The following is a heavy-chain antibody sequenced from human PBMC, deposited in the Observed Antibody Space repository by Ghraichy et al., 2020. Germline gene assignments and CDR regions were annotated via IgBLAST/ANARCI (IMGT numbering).Heavy chain of an antibody. Sequence: SETLSLTCTVSGGSISSYYWSWIRQPPGKGLEWIGYIYYSGSTNYNPSLKSRVTISVDTSKNQFSLKLSSVTAADTAVYYCAAFRRGLGYWGQGTLVTVSS. V-gene: IGHV4-59*01. CDR2: IYYSGST. CDR3: AAFRRGLGY. D-gene: IGHD1-14*01. J-gene: IGHJ4*02. CDR1: GGSISSYY.